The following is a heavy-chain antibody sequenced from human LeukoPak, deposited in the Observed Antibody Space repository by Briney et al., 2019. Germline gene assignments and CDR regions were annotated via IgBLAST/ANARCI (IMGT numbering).Heavy chain of an antibody. D-gene: IGHD3-22*01. V-gene: IGHV3-7*01. CDR2: IQKDGSEK. CDR3: VILWDSSGFFGY. CDR1: GFTFSNYW. Sequence: PGGSLRLSCVASGFTFSNYWMSWVRQAPGKGLEWVANIQKDGSEKHYVASVEGRFTISRDNAENSLFLQLNSLRVGDTAVYYCVILWDSSGFFGYWGQGALVTVSS. J-gene: IGHJ4*02.